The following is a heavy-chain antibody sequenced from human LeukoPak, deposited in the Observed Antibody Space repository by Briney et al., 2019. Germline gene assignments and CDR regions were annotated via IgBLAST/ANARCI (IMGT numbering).Heavy chain of an antibody. CDR2: IYPGDSDT. D-gene: IGHD5-18*01. CDR3: ARGRGYSYGGHNWFDP. J-gene: IGHJ5*02. V-gene: IGHV5-51*01. CDR1: GYSFTSYW. Sequence: GESLQISCQGSGYSFTSYWIGWVRQMPGKGLEWMGIIYPGDSDTRYSPSFQGQVTISADKSISTAYLQWSSLKASDTAMYYCARGRGYSYGGHNWFDPWGQGTLVTVSS.